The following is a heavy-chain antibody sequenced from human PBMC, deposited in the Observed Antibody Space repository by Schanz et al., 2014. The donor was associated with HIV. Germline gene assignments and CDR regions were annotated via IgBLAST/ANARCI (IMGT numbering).Heavy chain of an antibody. Sequence: VQLLESGGGLVRPGGSLRLSCAVSGFTFSSYAMHWVRQAPGKGLEWVAVISYDGSNKYYADSVKGRFTISRDNSKNTLYLQMNSLRAEDTAVYYCAKDGSWEAFDVFDIWGQGTMVTVSS. D-gene: IGHD1-26*01. CDR1: GFTFSSYA. CDR3: AKDGSWEAFDVFDI. V-gene: IGHV3-30-3*01. J-gene: IGHJ3*02. CDR2: ISYDGSNK.